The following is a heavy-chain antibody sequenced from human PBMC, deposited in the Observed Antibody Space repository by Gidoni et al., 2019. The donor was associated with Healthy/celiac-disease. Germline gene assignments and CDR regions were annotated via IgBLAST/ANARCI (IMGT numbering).Heavy chain of an antibody. Sequence: EVQLLESGGGLVQPGGSLRLSCAASGFTFSSYAMSWVRQAPGKGLEWVSAISGSGGSTYYADSVKGRFTISRDNSKNTLYLLMKSLRAEDTAVYYCAKDWRGGSYYVMYAFDIWGQGTMVTVSS. V-gene: IGHV3-23*01. J-gene: IGHJ3*02. D-gene: IGHD1-26*01. CDR2: ISGSGGST. CDR1: GFTFSSYA. CDR3: AKDWRGGSYYVMYAFDI.